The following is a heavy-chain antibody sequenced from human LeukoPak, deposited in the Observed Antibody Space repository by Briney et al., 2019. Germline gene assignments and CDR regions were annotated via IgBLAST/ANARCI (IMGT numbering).Heavy chain of an antibody. D-gene: IGHD6-19*01. J-gene: IGHJ4*02. CDR1: GFTFSSYG. CDR3: AKARRIGVAGHTGADY. V-gene: IGHV3-30*18. CDR2: ISYDGSNK. Sequence: GGSLRLSCAASGFTFSSYGMRWARQAPGRGLEWVAVISYDGSNKYYADSVKGRFTISRDNSKNTLYLQMNSLRAEDTAVYYCAKARRIGVAGHTGADYWGEGTRVSVSS.